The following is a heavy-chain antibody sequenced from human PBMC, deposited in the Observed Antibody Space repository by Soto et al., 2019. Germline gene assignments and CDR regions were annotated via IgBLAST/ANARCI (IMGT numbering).Heavy chain of an antibody. Sequence: QVQLVQSGAEVKKPGASVKVSCKASGYTFTGYYFHWVRQAPGQGLEWMGWINPNNGNTNYAQKLQGRVTMTTDTSTSTAYMELRSLRSDDTAVYYCARDSYYDSSGYSFEYWFDPWGQGTLVTVSS. J-gene: IGHJ5*02. V-gene: IGHV1-18*04. CDR3: ARDSYYDSSGYSFEYWFDP. CDR2: INPNNGNT. D-gene: IGHD3-22*01. CDR1: GYTFTGYY.